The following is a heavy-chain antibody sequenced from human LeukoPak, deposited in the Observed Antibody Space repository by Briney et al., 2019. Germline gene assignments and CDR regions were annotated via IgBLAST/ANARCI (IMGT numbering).Heavy chain of an antibody. Sequence: GRSLRLSCAASGFTFSSYAMHWVRQAPGKGLEWVAVISYDGSNKYYADSVKGRFTISRDNSKNTLYLQMNSLRAEDTAVYYCAREPHSYYYDNNVPAGGQGTLVTVSS. D-gene: IGHD3-22*01. J-gene: IGHJ4*02. CDR3: AREPHSYYYDNNVPA. CDR1: GFTFSSYA. CDR2: ISYDGSNK. V-gene: IGHV3-30-3*01.